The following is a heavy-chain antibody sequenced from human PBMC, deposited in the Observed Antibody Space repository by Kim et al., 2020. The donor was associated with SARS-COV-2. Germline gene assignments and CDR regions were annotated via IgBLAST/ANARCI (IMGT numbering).Heavy chain of an antibody. Sequence: SETLSLTCIVSGGSISSSSYYWGWIRQPPGKGLEWIGSIYYSGSTYYNPSLKSRVTMSVDTSKNQFSLKLNSVTAADTAVYYCARDGRSGSYSGLWYFDLWGRGTLVTVSS. CDR3: ARDGRSGSYSGLWYFDL. CDR2: IYYSGST. J-gene: IGHJ2*01. V-gene: IGHV4-39*07. CDR1: GGSISSSSYY. D-gene: IGHD1-26*01.